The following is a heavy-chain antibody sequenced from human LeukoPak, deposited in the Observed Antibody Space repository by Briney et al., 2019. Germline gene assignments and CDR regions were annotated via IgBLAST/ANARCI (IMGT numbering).Heavy chain of an antibody. Sequence: GGSLRLSCAAFGFTVSSNYMSWVRQAPGKGPEWVSVIYSGGSTYYADSVKGRFTISRDNSKNTLYLQMNSLRAEDTAVYYCARAEYSSSWYLDWGQGTLVTVSS. CDR3: ARAEYSSSWYLD. J-gene: IGHJ4*02. CDR1: GFTVSSNY. V-gene: IGHV3-66*01. CDR2: IYSGGST. D-gene: IGHD6-13*01.